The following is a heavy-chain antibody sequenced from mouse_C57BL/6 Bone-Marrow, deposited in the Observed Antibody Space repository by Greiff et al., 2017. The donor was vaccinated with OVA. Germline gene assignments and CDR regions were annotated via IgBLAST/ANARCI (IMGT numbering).Heavy chain of an antibody. Sequence: EVQLQQSGPVLVKPGASVKMSCKASGYTFTDYYMNWVKQSHGKSLEWIGVINPYNGGTSYNQKFKGKATLTVDKSSSTAYMELNSLTSEDSAVYYCARWVLLRLAGFAYWGQGTLVTVSA. CDR2: INPYNGGT. J-gene: IGHJ3*01. CDR1: GYTFTDYY. V-gene: IGHV1-19*01. CDR3: ARWVLLRLAGFAY. D-gene: IGHD1-1*01.